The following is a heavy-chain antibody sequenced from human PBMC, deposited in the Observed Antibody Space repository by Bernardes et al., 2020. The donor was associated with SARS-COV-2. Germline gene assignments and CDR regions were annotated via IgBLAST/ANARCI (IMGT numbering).Heavy chain of an antibody. V-gene: IGHV3-30*19. D-gene: IGHD3-10*01. CDR3: ARDARFGIDAWFSVSDY. CDR1: GFTFSRFA. J-gene: IGHJ4*02. CDR2: ISYEERAA. Sequence: GGSLRLSRATSGFTFSRFAMHWVRQAPGKGLEWVAIISYEERAAYNADSVKGRFTISRDNSKNTVFLQMTSLRPEDTAVYYCARDARFGIDAWFSVSDYWGQGTLVTVSS.